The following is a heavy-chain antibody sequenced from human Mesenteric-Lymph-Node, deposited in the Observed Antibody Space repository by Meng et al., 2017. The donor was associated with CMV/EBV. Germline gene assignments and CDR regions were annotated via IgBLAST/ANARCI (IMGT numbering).Heavy chain of an antibody. CDR3: ARVFLEWPLDY. J-gene: IGHJ4*02. V-gene: IGHV3-30*02. CDR1: GFTFSSYG. CDR2: IRYDGSNK. Sequence: GESLKISCAASGFTFSSYGMHWVRQAPGKGLEWVAFIRYDGSNKYYADSVKGRFTMSRDNAKNSLYLQMNSLRAEDTAVYYCARVFLEWPLDYWGQGTLVTVSS. D-gene: IGHD3-3*01.